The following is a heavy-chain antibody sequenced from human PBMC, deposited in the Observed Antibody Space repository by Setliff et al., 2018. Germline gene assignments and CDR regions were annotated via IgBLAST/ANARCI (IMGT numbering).Heavy chain of an antibody. V-gene: IGHV1-18*01. CDR1: GYTFTSSG. D-gene: IGHD4-4*01. CDR3: ATDHYNRFDV. Sequence: ASVKVSCKASGYTFTSSGISWVRQAPGQGLEWMGWISVYNGYIVYAQKLQGRVTMTIDTSTSTIYMELRSLRSDDTAVYYCATDHYNRFDVWGQGTMVTVSS. J-gene: IGHJ3*01. CDR2: ISVYNGYI.